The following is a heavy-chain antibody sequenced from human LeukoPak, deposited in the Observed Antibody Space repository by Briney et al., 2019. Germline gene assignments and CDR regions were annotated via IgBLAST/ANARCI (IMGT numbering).Heavy chain of an antibody. Sequence: ASVKVSFTASGYTFVGYYLHWVRQAPGQGLEWMARIDPYTGNSRYAQKFQGRITVTRDTSVSTTYMELTWLTSDDTARYYCAREYSASEHWGQGTLVTVSS. CDR2: IDPYTGNS. J-gene: IGHJ4*02. CDR3: AREYSASEH. V-gene: IGHV1-2*06. CDR1: GYTFVGYY. D-gene: IGHD5-12*01.